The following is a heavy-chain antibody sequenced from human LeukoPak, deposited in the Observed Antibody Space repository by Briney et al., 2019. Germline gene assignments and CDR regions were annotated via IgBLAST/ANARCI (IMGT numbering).Heavy chain of an antibody. J-gene: IGHJ6*03. CDR3: ARGSGYCSGGSCHGNYYYYMDV. D-gene: IGHD2-15*01. CDR2: MNPNSGNT. Sequence: ASVKVSCKASGGTFNNYAINWVRQATGQGLEWMGWMNPNSGNTGYAQKFQGRVTITRNTSISTAYMELSSLRSEDTAVYYCARGSGYCSGGSCHGNYYYYMDVWGKGTTVTVSS. CDR1: GGTFNNYA. V-gene: IGHV1-8*03.